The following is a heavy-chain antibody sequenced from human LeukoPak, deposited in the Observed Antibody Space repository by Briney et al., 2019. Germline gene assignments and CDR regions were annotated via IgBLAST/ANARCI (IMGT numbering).Heavy chain of an antibody. Sequence: QPGGSLRLSCAASGFTFSSYAMSCVRQAPGKALEWVSAISGSGRSTYYADSVKGRFTISRDNSKNTLYVQMNRLRAEDTAVYYCAKVRSEGNFDGLDAYYGMDVWGQGTTVTVSS. J-gene: IGHJ6*02. CDR2: ISGSGRST. CDR1: GFTFSSYA. V-gene: IGHV3-23*01. D-gene: IGHD3-9*01. CDR3: AKVRSEGNFDGLDAYYGMDV.